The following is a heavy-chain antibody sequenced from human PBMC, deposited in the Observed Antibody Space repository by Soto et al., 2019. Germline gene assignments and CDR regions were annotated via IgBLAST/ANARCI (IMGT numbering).Heavy chain of an antibody. Sequence: PSDTPSLTCTVSGGSITSGGYYWHWLRQHPVQGLEWIGYIFHSGSTHYNPSLKSRLTMSADTSKNQLSLRLTSVTAADTAVYYCARRGASFTGPAGYWGQGTLVTVSS. CDR2: IFHSGST. V-gene: IGHV4-31*03. J-gene: IGHJ4*02. CDR3: ARRGASFTGPAGY. CDR1: GGSITSGGYY. D-gene: IGHD3-16*01.